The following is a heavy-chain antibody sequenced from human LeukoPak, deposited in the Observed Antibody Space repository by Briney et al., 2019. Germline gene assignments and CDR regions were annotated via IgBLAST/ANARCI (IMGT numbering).Heavy chain of an antibody. D-gene: IGHD2-2*01. CDR2: ISSSSSYI. V-gene: IGHV3-21*01. CDR1: GFTFSSYS. J-gene: IGHJ5*02. CDR3: ARDGRYCSSTSCYVQNWFDP. Sequence: PGGSLRLSCAASGFTFSSYSMNWVRQAPGKGLEWVSSISSSSSYIYYADSVKGRFTISRDNAKNSLYLQMNSLRAEDTAVYYRARDGRYCSSTSCYVQNWFDPWGQGTLVTVSS.